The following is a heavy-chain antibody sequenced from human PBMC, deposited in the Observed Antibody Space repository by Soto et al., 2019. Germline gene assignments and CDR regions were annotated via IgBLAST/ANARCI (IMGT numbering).Heavy chain of an antibody. J-gene: IGHJ3*02. D-gene: IGHD1-1*01. CDR3: TSTRPGTNVFDI. CDR1: GITLSNAW. CDR2: IRSKGDGGAT. Sequence: EVQLAESGGGLMEPGGSLRLSCAGSGITLSNAWMNWVRQAAGKGLEWVGRIRSKGDGGATEYAAPVKGRFTFSRDDSENTLFLQMSALKPEDTGVYFCTSTRPGTNVFDIWGPGTMVIVSS. V-gene: IGHV3-15*01.